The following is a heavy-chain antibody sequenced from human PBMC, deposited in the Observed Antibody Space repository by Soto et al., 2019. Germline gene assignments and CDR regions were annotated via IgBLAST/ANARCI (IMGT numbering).Heavy chain of an antibody. CDR3: TRSENAEEYSSSWYGSNWFDP. V-gene: IGHV3-49*03. Sequence: GGSLRLSCTASGFTFGDYAMSWFRQAPGKGLEWVGFIRSKAYGGTTEYAASVKGRFTISRDDSKSIAYLQMNSLKTEDTAVYYCTRSENAEEYSSSWYGSNWFDPWGQGTLVTVSS. D-gene: IGHD6-13*01. J-gene: IGHJ5*02. CDR1: GFTFGDYA. CDR2: IRSKAYGGTT.